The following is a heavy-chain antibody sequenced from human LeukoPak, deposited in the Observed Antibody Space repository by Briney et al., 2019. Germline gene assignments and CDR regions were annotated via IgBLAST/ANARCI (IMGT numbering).Heavy chain of an antibody. CDR1: GYTFTSYD. Sequence: ASVKVSCKASGYTFTSYDINWVRQATGQGLEWMGWMNPNSGNTGYAQKFQGRVTITRNTSISTAYMELSSLRSEDTAVYYCAREVVVVPAATHPYSWFDPWGRGTLVTVSS. CDR3: AREVVVVPAATHPYSWFDP. V-gene: IGHV1-8*03. J-gene: IGHJ5*02. CDR2: MNPNSGNT. D-gene: IGHD2-2*01.